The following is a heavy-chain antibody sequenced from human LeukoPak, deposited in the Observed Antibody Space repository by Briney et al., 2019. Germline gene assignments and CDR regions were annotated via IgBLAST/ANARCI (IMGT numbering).Heavy chain of an antibody. Sequence: GGSLRLSCAASGFTFSSYSMNWVRQAPGKGLEWVSSISSSSSYIYYADSVKGRFSISRDNAKNSLYLQMNSLRAEDTAVYYCARGGDCGTTSCYYFDFWGQGTRVTVSS. CDR2: ISSSSSYI. J-gene: IGHJ4*02. D-gene: IGHD2-2*01. V-gene: IGHV3-21*01. CDR1: GFTFSSYS. CDR3: ARGGDCGTTSCYYFDF.